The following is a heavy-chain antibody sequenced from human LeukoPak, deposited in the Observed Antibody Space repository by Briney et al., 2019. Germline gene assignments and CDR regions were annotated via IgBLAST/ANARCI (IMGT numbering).Heavy chain of an antibody. Sequence: SETLSLTCTVSGGAISNNYWSWIRQSPGKGLEWIGYIYYSGSTNYKASLKRRVTMSVDMSKNQISLKLSSVTTADTAVYYCARGGWSLDPWGQGTLVTVSS. CDR1: GGAISNNY. CDR2: IYYSGST. V-gene: IGHV4-59*01. J-gene: IGHJ5*02. D-gene: IGHD2-15*01. CDR3: ARGGWSLDP.